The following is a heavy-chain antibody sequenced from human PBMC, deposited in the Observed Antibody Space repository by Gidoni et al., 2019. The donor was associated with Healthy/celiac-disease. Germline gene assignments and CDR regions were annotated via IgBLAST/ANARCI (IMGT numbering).Heavy chain of an antibody. CDR1: VGPFSSYA. V-gene: IGHV1-69*01. D-gene: IGHD5-12*01. CDR3: ARDREEMATKFDY. J-gene: IGHJ4*02. CDR2: IIPIFGTA. Sequence: QVQLVQSGAAVKKPGSSVTVSCKASVGPFSSYAISWVRQAPGQGLEWMGGIIPIFGTANYAQKFQGRVTITADESTSTAYMELSSLRSEDTAVYYCARDREEMATKFDYWGQGTLVTVSS.